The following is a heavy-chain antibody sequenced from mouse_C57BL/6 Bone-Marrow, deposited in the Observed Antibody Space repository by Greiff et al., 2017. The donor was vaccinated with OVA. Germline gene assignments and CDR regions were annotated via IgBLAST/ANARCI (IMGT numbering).Heavy chain of an antibody. CDR2: IDPENGDT. J-gene: IGHJ4*01. CDR1: GFNIKDDY. V-gene: IGHV14-4*01. Sequence: EVQLQQSGAELVRPGASVKLSCTASGFNIKDDYMHWVKQRPERGLEWIGWIDPENGDTEYASKFQGKATITADTSSITAYLQLSSLTSEDTAVYYCTTFLYDHARDYWGQGTSVTVTS. D-gene: IGHD2-3*01. CDR3: TTFLYDHARDY.